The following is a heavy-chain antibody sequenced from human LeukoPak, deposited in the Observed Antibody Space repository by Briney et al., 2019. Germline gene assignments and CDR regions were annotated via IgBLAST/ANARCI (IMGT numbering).Heavy chain of an antibody. CDR3: ARHDSSSSNYAQIFDY. J-gene: IGHJ4*02. Sequence: PSETLSLTCSVSGDSISSSSYDWDWIRQPPGQGLEWIGGIYSSGYTAYNPSLKSRVTLSVDTSKNQFSLKVSSVTAADTAVYYCARHDSSSSNYAQIFDYWGQGTLVTVSS. CDR2: IYSSGYT. CDR1: GDSISSSSYD. V-gene: IGHV4-39*01. D-gene: IGHD6-6*01.